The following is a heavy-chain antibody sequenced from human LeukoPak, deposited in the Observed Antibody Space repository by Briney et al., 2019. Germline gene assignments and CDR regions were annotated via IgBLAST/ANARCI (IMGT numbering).Heavy chain of an antibody. D-gene: IGHD6-13*01. V-gene: IGHV3-30*03. CDR2: IPYDGSNK. Sequence: PGRSLRLSCAASGFTFSSYGMHWVRQAPGKGLEWVAVIPYDGSNKYYADSVKGRFTISRDNSKNTLYLQMDSLRADDTAVYYCAGGRTYSSSTLEDYWGQGTLVTVSS. CDR3: AGGRTYSSSTLEDY. CDR1: GFTFSSYG. J-gene: IGHJ4*02.